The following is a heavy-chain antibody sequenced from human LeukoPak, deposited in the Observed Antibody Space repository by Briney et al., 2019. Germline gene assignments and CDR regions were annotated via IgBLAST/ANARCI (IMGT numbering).Heavy chain of an antibody. CDR2: IYTRGST. V-gene: IGHV4-4*07. Sequence: PSETLSLTCTVSGGSISSYYWSWIRQPAGKGLEWIGRIYTRGSTNYNPSLKSRVTMSVDTSKNQFSLKLSSVTAADTAVYYCARTIAVAPRTNDAFDIWGQGTMVTVSS. J-gene: IGHJ3*02. CDR3: ARTIAVAPRTNDAFDI. CDR1: GGSISSYY. D-gene: IGHD6-19*01.